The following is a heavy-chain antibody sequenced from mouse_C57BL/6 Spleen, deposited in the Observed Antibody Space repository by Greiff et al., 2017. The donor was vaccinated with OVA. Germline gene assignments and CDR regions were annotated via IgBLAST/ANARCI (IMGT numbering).Heavy chain of an antibody. V-gene: IGHV7-3*01. CDR3: ARSLGTTVVADPHYYAMDY. Sequence: EVKLMESGGGLVQPGGSLSLSCAASGFTFTDYYMSWVRQPPGKALEWLGFIRNKANGYTTEYSASVKGRFTISRDNSQSILYLQMNALRAEDSATYYCARSLGTTVVADPHYYAMDYWGQGTSVTVSS. CDR1: GFTFTDYY. J-gene: IGHJ4*01. CDR2: IRNKANGYTT. D-gene: IGHD1-1*01.